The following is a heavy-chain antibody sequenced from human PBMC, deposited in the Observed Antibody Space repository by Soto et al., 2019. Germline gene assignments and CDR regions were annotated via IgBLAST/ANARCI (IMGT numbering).Heavy chain of an antibody. V-gene: IGHV3-30*03. D-gene: IGHD3-22*01. CDR2: ISYDGSNK. CDR1: GFTFSSYG. J-gene: IGHJ1*01. Sequence: GGSLRLSCAASGFTFSSYGMHWVRQAPGKGLEWVAVISYDGSNKYYADSVKGRFTISRDNSKNTLYLQMNSLRAEDTAVYYCATDYYDSSGYPFHPTQHWGQGTLVTVSS. CDR3: ATDYYDSSGYPFHPTQH.